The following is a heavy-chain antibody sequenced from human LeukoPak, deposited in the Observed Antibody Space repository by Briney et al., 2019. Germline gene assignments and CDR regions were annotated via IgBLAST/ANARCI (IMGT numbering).Heavy chain of an antibody. CDR1: GFTFSTYS. V-gene: IGHV3-48*01. CDR2: INGDSNTI. J-gene: IGHJ4*02. D-gene: IGHD3-22*01. Sequence: GGSLRLSCAASGFTFSTYSMIWVRQAPGKRLEWLSYINGDSNTIYYADSVKGRFTISRDNAKNSLYLQLNSLRAEDTAVYYCARDRHSSVDYWGQGTLVTVSS. CDR3: ARDRHSSVDY.